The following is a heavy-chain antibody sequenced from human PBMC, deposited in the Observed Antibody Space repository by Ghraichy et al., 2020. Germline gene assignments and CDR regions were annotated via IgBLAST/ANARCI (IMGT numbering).Heavy chain of an antibody. Sequence: SETLSLTCAVSGGSISSGGYSWSWIRQPPGKGLEWIGYIYHSGSTYYNPSLKSRVTISVDRSKNQFSLKLSSVTAADTAVYYCARAGMVVGATNGWYFDLWGRGTLVTVSS. CDR3: ARAGMVVGATNGWYFDL. CDR2: IYHSGST. D-gene: IGHD1-26*01. J-gene: IGHJ2*01. V-gene: IGHV4-30-2*01. CDR1: GGSISSGGYS.